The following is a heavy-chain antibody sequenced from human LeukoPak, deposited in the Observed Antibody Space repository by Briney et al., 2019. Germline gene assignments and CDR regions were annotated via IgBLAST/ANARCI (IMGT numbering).Heavy chain of an antibody. CDR3: AKDSWGNCSSTSCYRPVDY. J-gene: IGHJ4*02. Sequence: GGSLRLSCAASGLTFSSYAMSWVRQAPGKGLEWVSAISGSGGSTYYADSVKGRFTISRDNSKNTLYLQMNSLRAEDTAVYYCAKDSWGNCSSTSCYRPVDYWGQGTLVTVSS. CDR2: ISGSGGST. V-gene: IGHV3-23*01. D-gene: IGHD2-2*01. CDR1: GLTFSSYA.